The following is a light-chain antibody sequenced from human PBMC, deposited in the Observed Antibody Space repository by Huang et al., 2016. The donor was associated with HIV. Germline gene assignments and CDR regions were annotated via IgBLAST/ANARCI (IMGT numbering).Light chain of an antibody. V-gene: IGKV4-1*01. J-gene: IGKJ4*01. CDR3: QQYYSNPLT. CDR2: WAS. Sequence: DIVMTQSPDSLAVSLGERATINCKSSQSLLYNSNNKNYLAWYQQKPGQPPRLLIDWASTREAGVPDRDSGSGSGTDFTLTISTLQAEDVAVYYCQQYYSNPLTFGGGTKVEIK. CDR1: QSLLYNSNNKNY.